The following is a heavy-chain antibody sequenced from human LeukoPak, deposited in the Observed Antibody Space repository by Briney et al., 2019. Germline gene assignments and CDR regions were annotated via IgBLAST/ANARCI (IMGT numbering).Heavy chain of an antibody. CDR2: IYYSGST. V-gene: IGHV4-39*07. Sequence: SETLSLTCTVSGGSISSSSYYWGWIRQPPGKGLEWIGSIYYSGSTNYNPSLKSRVTISVDTSKNQFSLKLSSVTAADTAVYYCARGGIYCSSTSCPDAFDIWGQGTMVTVSS. CDR3: ARGGIYCSSTSCPDAFDI. J-gene: IGHJ3*02. CDR1: GGSISSSSYY. D-gene: IGHD2-2*01.